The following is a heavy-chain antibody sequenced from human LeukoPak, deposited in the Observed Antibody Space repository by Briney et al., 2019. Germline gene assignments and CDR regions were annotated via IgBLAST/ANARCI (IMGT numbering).Heavy chain of an antibody. J-gene: IGHJ6*03. D-gene: IGHD4-11*01. CDR2: IIPIFGTA. V-gene: IGHV1-69*13. Sequence: AASVKVSCKASGGTFSSYAISWVRQAPGQGLEWMGRIIPIFGTANYAQKFQGRVTITADESTSTAYMELSSLRSEDTAVYYCARGPTTVTTYYYYYYMDVWGKGTTVTVSS. CDR1: GGTFSSYA. CDR3: ARGPTTVTTYYYYYYMDV.